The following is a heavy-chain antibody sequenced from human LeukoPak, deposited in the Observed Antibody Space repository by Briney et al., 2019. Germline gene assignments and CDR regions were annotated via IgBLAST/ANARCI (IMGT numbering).Heavy chain of an antibody. D-gene: IGHD6-6*01. CDR1: GFTFSSYS. CDR2: ISSSSSYI. V-gene: IGHV3-21*01. Sequence: GGSLRLSCAASGFTFSSYSTNWVRQAPGKGLEWVSSISSSSSYIYYADSVKGRFTISRDNAKNSLYLQMNSLRAEDTAVYYCASRGLSSSSYGLVYLGQGTLVTVSS. CDR3: ASRGLSSSSYGLVY. J-gene: IGHJ4*02.